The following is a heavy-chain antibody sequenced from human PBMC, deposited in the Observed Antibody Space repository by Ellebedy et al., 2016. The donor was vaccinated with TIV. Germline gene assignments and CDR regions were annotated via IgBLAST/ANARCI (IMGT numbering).Heavy chain of an antibody. V-gene: IGHV4-31*03. Sequence: SETLSLTCTVSGGSISSGAYYWSWIRQHPGKGLEWIGYIYYSGSTYYNPSLKSRVTISVDTSKNQFSLKLSSVTAADTAVYYCARGTRWLPPGVWGQGTLVTVSS. J-gene: IGHJ4*02. D-gene: IGHD5-24*01. CDR2: IYYSGST. CDR1: GGSISSGAYY. CDR3: ARGTRWLPPGV.